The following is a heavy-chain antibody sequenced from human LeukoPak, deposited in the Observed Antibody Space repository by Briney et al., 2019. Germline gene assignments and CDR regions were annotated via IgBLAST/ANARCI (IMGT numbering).Heavy chain of an antibody. Sequence: QPGGSLRLSSAASSFTVNSHRVTWVRQAPGKGLEWVSTIYSGGTTYYADSVMGRFTISRHNSRNTLYLQMNSLRAEDTAVYYWERVVIVLAYYFDLWGQGTLVTVSS. CDR2: IYSGGTT. CDR3: ERVVIVLAYYFDL. CDR1: SFTVNSHR. J-gene: IGHJ4*02. D-gene: IGHD2/OR15-2a*01. V-gene: IGHV3-53*01.